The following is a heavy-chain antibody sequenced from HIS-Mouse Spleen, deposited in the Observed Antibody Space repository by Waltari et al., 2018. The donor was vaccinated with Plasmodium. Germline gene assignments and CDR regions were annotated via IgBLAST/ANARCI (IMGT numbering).Heavy chain of an antibody. J-gene: IGHJ4*02. CDR2: IYYSGST. CDR1: GGSISSSSYY. V-gene: IGHV4-39*07. CDR3: ARDRITGTSYFDY. Sequence: QLQLQESGPGLVKPSETLSLTCTVSGGSISSSSYYWGWIRQPPGEGLEWIGSIYYSGSTYYHPSLKSRVTISVDTSKNQFSLKLSSVTAADTAVYYCARDRITGTSYFDYWGQGTLVTVSS. D-gene: IGHD1-7*01.